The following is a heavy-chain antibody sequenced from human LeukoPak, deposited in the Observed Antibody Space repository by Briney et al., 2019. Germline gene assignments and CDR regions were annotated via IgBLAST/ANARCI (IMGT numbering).Heavy chain of an antibody. CDR2: ISSSASTI. V-gene: IGHV3-48*03. J-gene: IGHJ6*02. CDR1: GFTFSSYE. CDR3: ARSRRDNYYYYYGMDV. Sequence: GGSLRLSCAASGFTFSSYEMHWVRQAPGKGLEWISYISSSASTIYYADSVKGRFTISRDNGKNSLYLQMNSLRAEGTAVYYCARSRRDNYYYYYGMDVWGQGTTVTVSS. D-gene: IGHD5-24*01.